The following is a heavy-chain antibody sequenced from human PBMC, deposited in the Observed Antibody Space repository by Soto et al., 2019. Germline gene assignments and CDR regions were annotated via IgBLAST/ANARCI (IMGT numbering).Heavy chain of an antibody. Sequence: GGSLRLSCAASGFTFSSYSMNWVRQAPGKGLEWVSYISSSSSTIYYADSVKGRFTISRDNAKNSLYLQMNSLRAEDTAVYYCARGPGGYSGYDPKDRYYYYMDVWGKGTTVTVSS. D-gene: IGHD5-12*01. V-gene: IGHV3-48*01. CDR3: ARGPGGYSGYDPKDRYYYYMDV. CDR2: ISSSSSTI. J-gene: IGHJ6*03. CDR1: GFTFSSYS.